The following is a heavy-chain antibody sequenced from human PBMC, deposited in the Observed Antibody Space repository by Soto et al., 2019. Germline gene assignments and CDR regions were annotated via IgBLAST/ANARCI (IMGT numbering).Heavy chain of an antibody. CDR1: GFSLSTSGVG. D-gene: IGHD3-22*01. CDR3: ADRLHYYYDSSGYGFDP. J-gene: IGHJ5*02. Sequence: ESGPTXVNPTQTLTLTCTCSGFSLSTSGVGVGWIRQPPGKALEWLALIYWDDDKRYTPSLKSRLTITKDTSKNQVVLTMTNMEPVDTGTYYCADRLHYYYDSSGYGFDPWGQGTLVTVSS. V-gene: IGHV2-5*02. CDR2: IYWDDDK.